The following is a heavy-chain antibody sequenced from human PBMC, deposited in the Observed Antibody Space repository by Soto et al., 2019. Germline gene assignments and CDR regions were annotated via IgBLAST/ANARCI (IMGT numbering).Heavy chain of an antibody. J-gene: IGHJ4*02. D-gene: IGHD1-26*01. Sequence: QVQLQQWGAGLLKPSETLSLTCAVYGGAFSGYIWSWIRQPPGKGLQLIGQINNIGSTNYNPSLKSRLTISLHTSISQFSLELSSVTAAYTAVYYCARGLMSGSYYSGGWYYFDYWGQGTLVTVSS. V-gene: IGHV4-34*01. CDR3: ARGLMSGSYYSGGWYYFDY. CDR2: INNIGST. CDR1: GGAFSGYI.